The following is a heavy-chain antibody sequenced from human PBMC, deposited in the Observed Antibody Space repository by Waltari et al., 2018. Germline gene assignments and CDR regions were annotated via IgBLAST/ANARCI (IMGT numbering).Heavy chain of an antibody. CDR2: IWYDGTNK. CDR3: AREGAETKEGVGGGMDV. D-gene: IGHD3-3*01. J-gene: IGHJ6*02. V-gene: IGHV3-33*01. CDR1: GFSFNPSG. Sequence: QVQLVESGGGVVQPGTSLRLSCGASGFSFNPSGMQWVRQAPGRGLEWISLIWYDGTNKYYGDSVKGRFAISKDNSKNTLYLEMASLRTDDTAVYYCAREGAETKEGVGGGMDVWGQGTTVIVSS.